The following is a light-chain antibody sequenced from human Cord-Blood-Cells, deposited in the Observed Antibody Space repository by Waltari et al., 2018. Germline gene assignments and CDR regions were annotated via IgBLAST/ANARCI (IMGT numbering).Light chain of an antibody. CDR3: QQRSNWPRT. V-gene: IGKV3-11*01. J-gene: IGKJ1*01. CDR1: QSVSSY. CDR2: DAS. Sequence: ELVLTLSPATLSLSPGERATLSCRASQSVSSYLAWYQQKPGQAPRLLIYDASNRATGIPARFSGSGSGTDFTLTISSLEPEDFAVYYCQQRSNWPRTFGQGTKVEIK.